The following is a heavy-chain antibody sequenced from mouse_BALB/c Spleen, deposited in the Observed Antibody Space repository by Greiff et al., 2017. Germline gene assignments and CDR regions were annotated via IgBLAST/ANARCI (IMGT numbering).Heavy chain of an antibody. V-gene: IGHV1-7*01. CDR2: INPSTGYT. Sequence: QVQLQQSGAELAKPGASVKMSCKASGYTFTSYWMHWVKQRPGQGLEWIGYINPSTGYTEYNQKFKDKATLTADKSSSTAYMQLSSLTSEDSAVYYCARRTHGFAYWGQGTLVTVSA. J-gene: IGHJ3*01. CDR1: GYTFTSYW. CDR3: ARRTHGFAY.